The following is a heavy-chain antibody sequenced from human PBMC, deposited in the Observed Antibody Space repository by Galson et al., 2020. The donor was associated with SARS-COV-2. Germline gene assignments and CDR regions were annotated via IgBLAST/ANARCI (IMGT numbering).Heavy chain of an antibody. Sequence: ASVKVSCKASGYTFTGYYMHWVRQAPGQGLKWMGWINPNSGGTNYAQKFQGRVTMTRDTSISTAYMELSRLRSDDTAVYYCASHTYYYDSSGYYYPYWGQGTLVTISS. CDR1: GYTFTGYY. D-gene: IGHD3-22*01. CDR3: ASHTYYYDSSGYYYPY. CDR2: INPNSGGT. J-gene: IGHJ4*02. V-gene: IGHV1-2*02.